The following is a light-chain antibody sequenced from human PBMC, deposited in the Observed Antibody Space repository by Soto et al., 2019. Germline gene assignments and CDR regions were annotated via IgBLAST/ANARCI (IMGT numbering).Light chain of an antibody. J-gene: IGKJ1*01. CDR1: QSIRNS. CDR2: DVS. CDR3: LQYQNWPRT. V-gene: IGKV3-15*01. Sequence: DILMTQSPATLSVSPGERATLSCRASQSIRNSLAWIQLKPGQAPRLLLYDVSFRATDIPPRFSGSGSGTEFTRTISSLQSEDFAVYYCLQYQNWPRTFGQGTKVEIK.